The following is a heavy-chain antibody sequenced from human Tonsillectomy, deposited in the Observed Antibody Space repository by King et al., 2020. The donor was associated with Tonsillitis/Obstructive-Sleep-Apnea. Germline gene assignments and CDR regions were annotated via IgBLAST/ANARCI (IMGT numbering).Heavy chain of an antibody. CDR2: IYYSGST. CDR1: GGSISSSSSY. Sequence: QLQESGPGLVKPSETLSLTCTVSGGSISSSSSYWGWIRQPPGKGLEWIASIYYSGSTYYNPSRKSRVTISVDTSKNQFSLNLSSVTAADTAVYYCAARREYGDSTDYYFYYMDVWGKGTTVTVSS. V-gene: IGHV4-39*01. J-gene: IGHJ6*03. D-gene: IGHD4-17*01. CDR3: AARREYGDSTDYYFYYMDV.